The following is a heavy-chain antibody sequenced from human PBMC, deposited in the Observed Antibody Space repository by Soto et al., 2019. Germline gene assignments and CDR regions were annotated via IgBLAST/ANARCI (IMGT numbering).Heavy chain of an antibody. CDR1: GYSFTSYW. V-gene: IGHV5-51*01. CDR2: INPGDSDT. CDR3: ARASDSGISYSPADP. Sequence: GESLKISCQTSGYSFTSYWIGWVRQMPGKGLEWMVIINPGDSDTRYSPSFQGQVTISADKSISTAYLQWSSLKASDTAMYYWARASDSGISYSPADPWGQETLVTVSS. J-gene: IGHJ5*02. D-gene: IGHD3-10*01.